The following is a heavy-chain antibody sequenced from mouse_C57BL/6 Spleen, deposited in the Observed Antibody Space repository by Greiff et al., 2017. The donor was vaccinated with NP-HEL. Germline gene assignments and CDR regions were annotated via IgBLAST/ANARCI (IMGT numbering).Heavy chain of an antibody. CDR2: IDPSDSET. CDR3: ARVGYSLYAKDY. V-gene: IGHV1-52*01. Sequence: QVQLQQSGAELVRPGSSVKLSCKASGYTFTSYWMHWVKQRPIQGLEWIGNIDPSDSETHYNQKFKDKATLTVDKSSSTAYMQLSSLTSEDSAVYYCARVGYSLYAKDYWGQGTSVTVSS. CDR1: GYTFTSYW. J-gene: IGHJ4*01. D-gene: IGHD4-1*01.